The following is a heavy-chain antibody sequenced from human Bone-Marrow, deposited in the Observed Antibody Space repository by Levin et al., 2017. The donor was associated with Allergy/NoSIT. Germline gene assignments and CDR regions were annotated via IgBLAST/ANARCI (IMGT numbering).Heavy chain of an antibody. V-gene: IGHV3-23*01. J-gene: IGHJ4*02. CDR1: GFTFSSYA. CDR3: AKDLYNGNDPGSFDY. CDR2: ISGSGGST. D-gene: IGHD1-20*01. Sequence: GESLKISCAASGFTFSSYAMSWVRQAPGKGLEWVSAISGSGGSTYYADSVKGRFTISRDNSKNTLYLQMNSLRAEDTAVYYCAKDLYNGNDPGSFDYWGQGTLVTVSS.